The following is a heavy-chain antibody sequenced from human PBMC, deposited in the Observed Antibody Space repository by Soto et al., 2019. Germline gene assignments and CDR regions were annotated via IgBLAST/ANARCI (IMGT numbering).Heavy chain of an antibody. CDR2: ISGSGGST. CDR3: AKDQSAGGPFPTDY. Sequence: GGSLILSCAASGFTFSSYAMSWVRQAPGKGLEWVSAISGSGGSTYYADSVKGRFTISRDNSKNTLYLQMNSLRAEDTAVYYCAKDQSAGGPFPTDYWGQGTLVTVSS. J-gene: IGHJ4*02. CDR1: GFTFSSYA. D-gene: IGHD6-13*01. V-gene: IGHV3-23*01.